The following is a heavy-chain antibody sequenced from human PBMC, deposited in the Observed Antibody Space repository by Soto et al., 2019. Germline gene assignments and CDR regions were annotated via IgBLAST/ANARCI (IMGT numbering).Heavy chain of an antibody. CDR2: IYWDDDQ. V-gene: IGHV2-5*02. CDR3: AHAFGGTSWPNDAFDI. Sequence: QITLKESGPTLVKPTQSLTLTCTVSGFSLSGDGVGVGWIRQPPGKALEWLALIYWDDDQRYSTSLKTRLTITKDTTKNQLVLTMTNMDPVDTATYYCAHAFGGTSWPNDAFDIWGQGTVVTVSS. CDR1: GFSLSGDGVG. D-gene: IGHD3-3*02. J-gene: IGHJ3*02.